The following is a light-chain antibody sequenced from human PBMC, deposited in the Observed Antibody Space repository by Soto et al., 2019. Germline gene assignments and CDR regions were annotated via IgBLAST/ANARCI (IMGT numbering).Light chain of an antibody. CDR2: DVS. CDR1: TSDVGGYNY. J-gene: IGLJ1*01. CDR3: NSYGGSDNEV. V-gene: IGLV2-8*01. Sequence: QSVLTQPPSASGSPGQSVTISCTGTTSDVGGYNYVSWYQQYPGKAPKLIMYDVSKRPSGVPDRFTGSKSGNTASLTVSGLQAEDEADYYCNSYGGSDNEVFGTGTKVTVL.